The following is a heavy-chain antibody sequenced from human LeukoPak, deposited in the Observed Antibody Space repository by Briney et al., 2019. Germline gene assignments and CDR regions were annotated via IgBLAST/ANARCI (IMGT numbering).Heavy chain of an antibody. CDR3: ARYGRSGSYYNLGYDY. V-gene: IGHV3-30*02. J-gene: IGHJ4*02. CDR2: IRYDGSNK. D-gene: IGHD3-10*01. CDR1: GFTFSSYG. Sequence: GGSLRLSCAASGFTFSSYGMHWVRQAPGKGLEWVAFIRYDGSNKYYADSVKGRFTISRDNSKNTLYLQMNSLRAEDTAVYYCARYGRSGSYYNLGYDYWGQGTLVTVSS.